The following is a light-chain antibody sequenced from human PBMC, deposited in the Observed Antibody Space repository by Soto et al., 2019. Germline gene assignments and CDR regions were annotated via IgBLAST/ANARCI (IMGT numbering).Light chain of an antibody. CDR1: QSVSSN. CDR2: GAS. CDR3: QQYIRWPLT. J-gene: IGKJ4*01. V-gene: IGKV3-15*01. Sequence: EIVMTQSPATLSVSPGERATLSCRASQSVSSNLAWYQQKPGQAPSLLIYGASTRATGTPARFSGSGSGTECTLTISSLQSEDVAVYYCQQYIRWPLTLGGGTKVDIK.